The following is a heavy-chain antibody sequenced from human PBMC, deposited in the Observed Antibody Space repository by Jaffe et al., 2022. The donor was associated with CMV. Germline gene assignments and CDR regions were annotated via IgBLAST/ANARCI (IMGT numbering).Heavy chain of an antibody. Sequence: ELQLVESGGGLVQPGESLRLSCAASGFTVSSHYMSWVRQAPGKGLEWVSVIYGGGSTYYADSVEGRFTISRDNPKNTLFLQMNSLRAEDTAVYYCARDPHNSWYRGAFDIWGQGTMVTVSS. J-gene: IGHJ3*02. D-gene: IGHD6-13*01. CDR3: ARDPHNSWYRGAFDI. V-gene: IGHV3-66*01. CDR2: IYGGGST. CDR1: GFTVSSHY.